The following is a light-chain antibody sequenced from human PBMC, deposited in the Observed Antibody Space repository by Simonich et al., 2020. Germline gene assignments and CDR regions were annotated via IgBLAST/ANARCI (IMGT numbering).Light chain of an antibody. CDR1: QSISIW. Sequence: DIQMTQSPSTLSASVGDRVTIPCLASQSISIWLAWYQQKPGKAPKLLLYQASSLESGVPSRFSGSGSGTEFTLTISSLQPDDFATYYCQQYNSYSYTFGQGTKLEIK. CDR3: QQYNSYSYT. J-gene: IGKJ2*01. CDR2: QAS. V-gene: IGKV1-5*03.